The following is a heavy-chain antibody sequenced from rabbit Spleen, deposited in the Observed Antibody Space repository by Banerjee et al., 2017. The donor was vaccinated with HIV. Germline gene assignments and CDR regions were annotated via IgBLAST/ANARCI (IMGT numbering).Heavy chain of an antibody. CDR1: GFSFSAVHW. CDR3: ARNFDL. CDR2: IYAGSTGTI. V-gene: IGHV1S40*01. Sequence: QSLEESGGDLVKPGASLTLTCTASGFSFSAVHWIYWVRQAPGKGLEWIGTIYAGSTGTIDFASWAKSRFTISKTSSTTVTLQMTSLTAADTATYFCARNFDLWGPGTLVTVS. J-gene: IGHJ4*01.